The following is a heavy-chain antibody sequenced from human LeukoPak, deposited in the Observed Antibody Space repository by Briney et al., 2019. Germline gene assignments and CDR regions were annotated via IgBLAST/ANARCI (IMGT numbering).Heavy chain of an antibody. CDR2: IIPIFSTA. D-gene: IGHD3-16*01. CDR1: GGTFSSYA. V-gene: IGHV1-69*13. Sequence: SVKVSCKASGGTFSSYAISWVRQAPGQGLEWMGGIIPIFSTANYAQKFQGRVTITADESTSTAYMELSSLRSEDTAVYYCARAPDYDYVWGSFTLPTYFDYWGQGTLVTVSS. CDR3: ARAPDYDYVWGSFTLPTYFDY. J-gene: IGHJ4*02.